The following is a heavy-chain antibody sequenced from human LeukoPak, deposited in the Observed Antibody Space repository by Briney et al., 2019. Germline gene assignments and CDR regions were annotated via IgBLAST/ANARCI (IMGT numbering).Heavy chain of an antibody. D-gene: IGHD3-10*01. J-gene: IGHJ4*02. CDR3: ARVITMVRGVILPVSGFDY. Sequence: ASVKVSCKASGYSFTSYGISWVRQAPGQGLEWMGWINTYNGNTNYAQNVQGRVTMTTDTATSTAYMELRSLRSDDTDVYFCARVITMVRGVILPVSGFDYWGQGTLVTVSS. CDR1: GYSFTSYG. V-gene: IGHV1-18*01. CDR2: INTYNGNT.